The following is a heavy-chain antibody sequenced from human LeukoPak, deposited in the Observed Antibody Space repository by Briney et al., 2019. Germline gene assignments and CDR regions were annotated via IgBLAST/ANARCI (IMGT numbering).Heavy chain of an antibody. Sequence: SETLSLTCAVYGGSFSGYYWSWIHQPPGKGLEWIGEINHSGSTNYNPSLKSRVTISVDTSKNQFSLKLSSVTAADTAVYYCARGPPPKYCSSTSCYRHRWFDPWGQGTLVTVSS. CDR3: ARGPPPKYCSSTSCYRHRWFDP. V-gene: IGHV4-34*01. CDR1: GGSFSGYY. CDR2: INHSGST. J-gene: IGHJ5*02. D-gene: IGHD2-2*01.